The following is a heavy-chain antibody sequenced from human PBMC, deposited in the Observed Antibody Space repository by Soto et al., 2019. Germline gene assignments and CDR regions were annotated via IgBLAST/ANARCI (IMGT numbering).Heavy chain of an antibody. Sequence: SVKVSCKASGGTFSSYAISWVRQAPGQGLEWMGGIIPIFGTANYAQKCQGRVTITADKSTSTAYMELSSLRSEDTAVYYCARDQPLDSSGYYSFDYWGQGTLVTVSS. CDR2: IIPIFGTA. J-gene: IGHJ4*02. V-gene: IGHV1-69*06. CDR3: ARDQPLDSSGYYSFDY. CDR1: GGTFSSYA. D-gene: IGHD3-22*01.